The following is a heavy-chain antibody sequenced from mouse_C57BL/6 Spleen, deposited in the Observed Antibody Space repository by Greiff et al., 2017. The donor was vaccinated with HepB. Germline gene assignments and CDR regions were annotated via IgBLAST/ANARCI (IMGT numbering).Heavy chain of an antibody. Sequence: EVKLVESGGGLVKPGGSLKLSCAASGFTFSSYAMSWVRQTPEKRLEWVATISDGGSYTYYPDNVKGRFTISRDNAKNNLYLQMSHLKSEDTAMYYCARGPYDYDYWGQGTTLTVSS. J-gene: IGHJ2*01. V-gene: IGHV5-4*03. CDR1: GFTFSSYA. CDR3: ARGPYDYDY. CDR2: ISDGGSYT. D-gene: IGHD2-4*01.